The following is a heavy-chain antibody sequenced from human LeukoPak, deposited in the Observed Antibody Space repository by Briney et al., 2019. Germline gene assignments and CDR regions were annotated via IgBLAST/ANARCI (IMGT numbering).Heavy chain of an antibody. J-gene: IGHJ5*02. D-gene: IGHD1-26*01. V-gene: IGHV4-30-4*08. CDR3: ARGVDSGDNNWFDP. CDR1: GGSISSGDYY. Sequence: PSETPSLTCTVSGGSISSGDYYWSWIRQPPGKGLEWIGYIYYSGSTYYNPSLKSRVTISVDTSKNQFSLKLSSVTAADTAVYYCARGVDSGDNNWFDPWGQGTLVTVSS. CDR2: IYYSGST.